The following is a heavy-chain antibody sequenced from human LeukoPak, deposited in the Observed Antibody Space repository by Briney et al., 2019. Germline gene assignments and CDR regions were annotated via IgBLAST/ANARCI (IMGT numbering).Heavy chain of an antibody. Sequence: PGGSLRLSCAVSGFSLSRYAMSWVRKAPGKGLEWVSAISDSGGSTYYADSVKGRFTISRDNSRNTLYLQMNTLRAEDTAVYYCAKCTGSSRSDYFDYWGQGTLVTVSS. J-gene: IGHJ4*02. CDR1: GFSLSRYA. CDR2: ISDSGGST. CDR3: AKCTGSSRSDYFDY. D-gene: IGHD6-13*01. V-gene: IGHV3-23*01.